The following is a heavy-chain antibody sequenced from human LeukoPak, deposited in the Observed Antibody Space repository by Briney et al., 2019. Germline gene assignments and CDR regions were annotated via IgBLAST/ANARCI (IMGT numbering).Heavy chain of an antibody. CDR2: ISGSGGST. CDR3: AKPRKYQPHMDV. J-gene: IGHJ6*04. Sequence: PGGSLRLSCAASGFTFSSYWMSWVRQAPGKGLEWVSAISGSGGSTYYADSVKGRFTISRDNSKNTLYLQMNSLRAEDTAVYYCAKPRKYQPHMDVWGKGTTVTVSS. V-gene: IGHV3-23*01. D-gene: IGHD2-2*01. CDR1: GFTFSSYW.